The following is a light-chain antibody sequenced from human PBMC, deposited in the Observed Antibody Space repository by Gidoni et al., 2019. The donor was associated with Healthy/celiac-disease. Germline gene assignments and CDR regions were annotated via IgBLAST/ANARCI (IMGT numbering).Light chain of an antibody. V-gene: IGKV1-9*01. CDR2: AAS. CDR3: QQRNSYPLT. CDR1: QGISSY. J-gene: IGKJ4*01. Sequence: IQLTHSPSSLSASVGDRVTITCRASQGISSYLDWYQQKPGKAPKLLIYAASTLQSGVPSRFSGSGSGTDFTLTISSLQPEDFATYYCQQRNSYPLTFGGGTKVEIK.